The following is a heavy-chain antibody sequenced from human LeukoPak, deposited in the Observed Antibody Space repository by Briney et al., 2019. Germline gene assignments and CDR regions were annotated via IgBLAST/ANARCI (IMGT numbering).Heavy chain of an antibody. Sequence: GGSLRLSCAASGLTFSDYAMSWFRQAPGKGLEYVAGITSGFTPLYADFVKGRFTVSRDNPKSTFHLQMNSLRAEDTAVYFCAKDYSDSRVADVFLEYWGQGTLVTVSS. CDR1: GLTFSDYA. J-gene: IGHJ4*02. V-gene: IGHV3-23*01. CDR2: ITSGFTP. D-gene: IGHD2-21*01. CDR3: AKDYSDSRVADVFLEY.